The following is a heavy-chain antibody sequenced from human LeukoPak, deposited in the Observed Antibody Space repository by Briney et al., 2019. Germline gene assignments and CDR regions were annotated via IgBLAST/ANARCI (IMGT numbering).Heavy chain of an antibody. CDR2: IYYSGST. CDR1: GGSISSSSYY. Sequence: SETLSLTCTVSGGSISSSSYYWGWIRQPPGKGLEWIGSIYYSGSTYYNPSLKSRVTISVDTSKNQFSLKLSSVTAADTAVYYCARRYSGYDNYYYYMDVWGKGTTVTVSS. V-gene: IGHV4-39*07. CDR3: ARRYSGYDNYYYYMDV. D-gene: IGHD5-12*01. J-gene: IGHJ6*03.